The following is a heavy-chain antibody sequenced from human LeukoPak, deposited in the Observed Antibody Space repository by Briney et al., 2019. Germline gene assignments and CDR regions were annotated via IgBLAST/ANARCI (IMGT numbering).Heavy chain of an antibody. D-gene: IGHD6-19*01. V-gene: IGHV4-61*02. CDR3: ARGEQWPSRPFDY. Sequence: PSETLSLTCTVSGGSISSGSYYWSWIRQPAGKGLEWIGRIYSSGSTNYNPSLKSRVTISLDTSKNQFSLKLSSVTAADTAVYYCARGEQWPSRPFDYWGQGTLVTVSS. J-gene: IGHJ4*02. CDR1: GGSISSGSYY. CDR2: IYSSGST.